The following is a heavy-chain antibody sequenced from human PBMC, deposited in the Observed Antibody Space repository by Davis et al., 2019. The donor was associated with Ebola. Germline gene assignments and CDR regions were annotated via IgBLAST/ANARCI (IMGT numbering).Heavy chain of an antibody. D-gene: IGHD4-17*01. CDR3: ARGSMTTVTTWIWYFDL. Sequence: ASVKVSCKASGYTFTSYGISWVRQAPGQGLEWMGWISAYNGNTNYAQKLQGGVTMTTDTSTSTAYMELSSLRSEDTAVYYCARGSMTTVTTWIWYFDLWGRGTLVTVSS. CDR1: GYTFTSYG. V-gene: IGHV1-18*01. J-gene: IGHJ2*01. CDR2: ISAYNGNT.